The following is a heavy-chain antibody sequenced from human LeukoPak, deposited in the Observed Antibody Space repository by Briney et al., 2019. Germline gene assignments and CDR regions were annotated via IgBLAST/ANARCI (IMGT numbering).Heavy chain of an antibody. Sequence: GASVKVSCKASGYTFTGYYMHWVRQAPGQGLEWMGWINPNSGGTNYAQKLQGRVTMTTDTSTSTAYMELRSLRSDDTAVYYCARGRVRMVRGKTTKHKYYYYMDVWGKGTTVTVSS. CDR2: INPNSGGT. CDR1: GYTFTGYY. CDR3: ARGRVRMVRGKTTKHKYYYYMDV. J-gene: IGHJ6*03. D-gene: IGHD3-10*01. V-gene: IGHV1-2*02.